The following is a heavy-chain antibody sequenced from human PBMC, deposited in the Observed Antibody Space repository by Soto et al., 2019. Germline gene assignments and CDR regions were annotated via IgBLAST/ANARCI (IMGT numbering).Heavy chain of an antibody. J-gene: IGHJ6*02. CDR1: GASIRSYY. V-gene: IGHV5-10-1*01. D-gene: IGHD3-22*01. CDR3: ARKMIDDYYGLDV. Sequence: ETLSLTCSVSGASIRSYYWHWIRQPPGKGLEWMGRIDPSDSYTNYSPSFQGHVTISADKSISTAYLQWSSLKASDTAMYYCARKMIDDYYGLDVWGQGTTVTVSS. CDR2: IDPSDSYT.